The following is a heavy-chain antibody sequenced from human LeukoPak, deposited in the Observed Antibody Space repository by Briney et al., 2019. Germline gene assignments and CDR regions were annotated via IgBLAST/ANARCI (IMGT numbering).Heavy chain of an antibody. Sequence: SETLSLTCTVSGGSISSYYWSWIRQPAGKGLEWIGRIYSSGGTDYNPSLKSRVTISVDTFKNQFSLKVSSVTAADTAVYYCARGIAAASDRAFDIWGQGTMVTVSS. CDR3: ARGIAAASDRAFDI. V-gene: IGHV4-4*07. CDR1: GGSISSYY. D-gene: IGHD6-13*01. J-gene: IGHJ3*02. CDR2: IYSSGGT.